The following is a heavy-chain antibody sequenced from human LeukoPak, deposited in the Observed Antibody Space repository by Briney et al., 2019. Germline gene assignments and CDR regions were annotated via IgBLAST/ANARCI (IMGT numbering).Heavy chain of an antibody. J-gene: IGHJ4*02. CDR2: ISWDGGST. Sequence: PGGSLRLSCAASGFTFDDYTMHWVRQTREKGLEWVSLISWDGGSTYYADSVKGRFTISRDNSKNSLYLQMNSLRTEDTALYYCAKGHIVGAITEFDYWGQGTLVTVSS. CDR1: GFTFDDYT. V-gene: IGHV3-43*01. CDR3: AKGHIVGAITEFDY. D-gene: IGHD1-26*01.